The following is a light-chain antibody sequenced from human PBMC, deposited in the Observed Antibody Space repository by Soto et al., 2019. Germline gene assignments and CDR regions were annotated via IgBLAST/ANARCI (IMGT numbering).Light chain of an antibody. J-gene: IGKJ1*01. CDR3: QQYGSWT. CDR1: QTISSQY. Sequence: EIVLTPSPGTLSVSPGERATLSCRSSQTISSQYLAGYQQQHGQAPSLLIYGTSSRATGTPDRFSGSGSRTDFTLTIRSLEPEDSAIYYCQQYGSWTFGQGTKVEIK. V-gene: IGKV3-20*01. CDR2: GTS.